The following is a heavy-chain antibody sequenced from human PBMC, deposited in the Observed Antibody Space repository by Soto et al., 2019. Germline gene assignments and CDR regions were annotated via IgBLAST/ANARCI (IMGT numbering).Heavy chain of an antibody. D-gene: IGHD3-10*01. V-gene: IGHV1-2*02. CDR1: GYTFTGYY. CDR2: INPNSGGT. J-gene: IGHJ5*02. Sequence: ASVKVSCKASGYTFTGYYMHWVRQAPGQGLEWMGWINPNSGGTNYAQKFQGRVTMTRDTSISTAYMELSRLRSDDTAVYYCARDSYDGSGSYYNGLNWLDPWGQGTLVTVSS. CDR3: ARDSYDGSGSYYNGLNWLDP.